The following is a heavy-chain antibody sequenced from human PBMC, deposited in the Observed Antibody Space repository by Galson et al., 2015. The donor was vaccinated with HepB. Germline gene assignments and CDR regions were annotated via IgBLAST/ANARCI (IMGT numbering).Heavy chain of an antibody. CDR3: AKALLWFGGSDY. CDR2: ISGSGGST. D-gene: IGHD3-10*01. Sequence: SLRLSCAASGFTFSSYAMSWVRQAPGKGLEWVSAISGSGGSTYYADSVKGRFTISRDNSKNTLYLQMNSLRAEDTAVYYCAKALLWFGGSDYWGQGTLVTVSS. J-gene: IGHJ4*02. CDR1: GFTFSSYA. V-gene: IGHV3-23*01.